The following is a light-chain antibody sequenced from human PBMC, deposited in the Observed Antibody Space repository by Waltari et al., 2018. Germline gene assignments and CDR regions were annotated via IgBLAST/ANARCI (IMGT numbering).Light chain of an antibody. V-gene: IGLV2-11*01. CDR1: TSDVGGFPY. Sequence: QSALTQPRSVSGSPGQSVTISCTGATSDVGGFPYVSWYQQHPGKAPKLMIYDVSKRPAGVPDRFSGSKSGYTASLTIAGLQAEDEADYYCCSYAASYVVFGGGTKLTVL. CDR3: CSYAASYVV. J-gene: IGLJ2*01. CDR2: DVS.